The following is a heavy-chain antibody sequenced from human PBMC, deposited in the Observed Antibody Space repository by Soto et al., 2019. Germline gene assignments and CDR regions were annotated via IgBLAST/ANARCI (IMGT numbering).Heavy chain of an antibody. CDR1: GITFINYW. V-gene: IGHV3-7*05. CDR2: IKEDGSEK. J-gene: IGHJ4*02. CDR3: ACDGGGYSYGYYFDY. D-gene: IGHD5-18*01. Sequence: DVQLVESGGGLVQPGGSLRLSCAASGITFINYWMTWVRQGPGKGLEWVANIKEDGSEKYFVDSVKGRFTISRDNARNSLYLQMNSLRAEDTAVYSCACDGGGYSYGYYFDYWGQGALVSVSS.